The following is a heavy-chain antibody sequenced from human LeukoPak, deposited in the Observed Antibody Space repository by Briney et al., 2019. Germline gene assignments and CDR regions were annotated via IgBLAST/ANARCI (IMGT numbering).Heavy chain of an antibody. D-gene: IGHD3-10*01. CDR1: GFTVSGNY. Sequence: GGSLRLSCAASGFTVSGNYMSWVRQAPGKGLEWVSVIYSGGSTYYADSVKGRFTISRDNSKNTLYLQMNSLRAEDAALYYCARNPTLVRGVPNCFDSWGQGTLVTVSP. CDR2: IYSGGST. J-gene: IGHJ5*01. CDR3: ARNPTLVRGVPNCFDS. V-gene: IGHV3-53*01.